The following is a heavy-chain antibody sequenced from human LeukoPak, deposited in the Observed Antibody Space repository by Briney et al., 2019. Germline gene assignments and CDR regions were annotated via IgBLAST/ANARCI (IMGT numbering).Heavy chain of an antibody. CDR2: IYYSGST. V-gene: IGHV4-59*01. J-gene: IGHJ6*02. CDR1: GGSISSYY. CDR3: ARSNRTYYGFWSGSYYYGMDV. D-gene: IGHD3-3*01. Sequence: PSETLSLTCTVSGGSISSYYWSWIRQPPGKGLEWIGYIYYSGSTNYNPSLKSRVTISVDTSKNQFSLKLSSVTAADTAVYYCARSNRTYYGFWSGSYYYGMDVWGQGTTVTVSS.